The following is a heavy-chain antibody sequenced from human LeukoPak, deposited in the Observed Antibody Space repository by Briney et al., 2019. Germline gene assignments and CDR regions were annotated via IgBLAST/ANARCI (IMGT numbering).Heavy chain of an antibody. V-gene: IGHV3-9*01. Sequence: PGRSLRLSCAASGFTFDEYVLHWVRHGPGKGLEWVSGISWNSGSMGYADSVKGRFTISRDNAKNSLYLQMNSLRPEDTALYYCAKDIGVYGDYEGDAFDMWGQGTMVTVSS. J-gene: IGHJ3*02. D-gene: IGHD4-17*01. CDR1: GFTFDEYV. CDR3: AKDIGVYGDYEGDAFDM. CDR2: ISWNSGSM.